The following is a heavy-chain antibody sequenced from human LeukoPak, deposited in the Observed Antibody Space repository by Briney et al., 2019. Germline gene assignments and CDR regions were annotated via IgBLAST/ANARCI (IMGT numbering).Heavy chain of an antibody. Sequence: AGGSLRLSCAASGFTFSSYWMHWVRQAPGKGLVWVSRINSDGSSTSYADSVKGRFTVSRDNARNSLYLQMKRLRAEDTAVYFCTSLGRPAMASDYWGQGTLVTVSS. V-gene: IGHV3-74*01. CDR2: INSDGSST. CDR3: TSLGRPAMASDY. D-gene: IGHD5-18*01. J-gene: IGHJ4*02. CDR1: GFTFSSYW.